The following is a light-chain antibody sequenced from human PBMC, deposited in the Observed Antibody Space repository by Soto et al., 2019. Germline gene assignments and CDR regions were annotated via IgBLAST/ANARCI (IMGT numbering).Light chain of an antibody. CDR3: QQYYSTPYT. CDR1: QSVLYSSNNKNY. J-gene: IGKJ2*01. Sequence: DIVMTQSPDSLAVSLGERATINCKSSQSVLYSSNNKNYLGWYQQKQGQPPKLLIYWASTRGSGVPDRFSGSESGTDFTLTISSLQAEDVAVYYCQQYYSTPYTFGQGTKLEIK. CDR2: WAS. V-gene: IGKV4-1*01.